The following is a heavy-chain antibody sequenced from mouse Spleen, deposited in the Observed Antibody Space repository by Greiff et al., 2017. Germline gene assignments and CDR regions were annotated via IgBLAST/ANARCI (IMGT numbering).Heavy chain of an antibody. CDR2: ISNGGGST. J-gene: IGHJ2*01. V-gene: IGHV5-12*01. CDR3: ARRDYDGYFDY. Sequence: EVKVVESGGGLVQPGGSLKLSCAASGFTFSDYYMYWVRQTPEKRLEWVAYISNGGGSTYYPDTVKGRFTISRDNAKNTLYLQMSRLKSEDTAMYYCARRDYDGYFDYWGQGTTLTVSS. D-gene: IGHD2-4*01. CDR1: GFTFSDYY.